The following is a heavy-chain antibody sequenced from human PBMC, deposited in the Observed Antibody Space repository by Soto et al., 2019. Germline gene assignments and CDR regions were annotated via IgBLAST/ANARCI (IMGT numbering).Heavy chain of an antibody. Sequence: GASVKVSCKASGYTFTSYGISWVRQAPGQGLEWMGWISAYNGNTNYAQKLQGRVTMTTDTSTSTAYMELRSLRSDDTAVYYCAGFWSGYYVPEFGYYYYGMDVWGQGTTVTVSS. CDR3: AGFWSGYYVPEFGYYYYGMDV. J-gene: IGHJ6*02. CDR1: GYTFTSYG. CDR2: ISAYNGNT. V-gene: IGHV1-18*01. D-gene: IGHD3-3*01.